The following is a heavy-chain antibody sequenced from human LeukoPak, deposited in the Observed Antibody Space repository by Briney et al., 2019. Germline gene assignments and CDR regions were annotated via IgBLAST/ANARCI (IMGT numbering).Heavy chain of an antibody. J-gene: IGHJ4*02. Sequence: GESLKISCKGSGYSFTNYWIGWVRQMPGKGLEYMGIIYPGDSDTRYSPSFQGQVTISADRSISTAYLHWSSLKVSDTAMYYCARASRDGYNQNFDYWGQGTLVTVSS. D-gene: IGHD5-24*01. CDR2: IYPGDSDT. CDR3: ARASRDGYNQNFDY. CDR1: GYSFTNYW. V-gene: IGHV5-51*01.